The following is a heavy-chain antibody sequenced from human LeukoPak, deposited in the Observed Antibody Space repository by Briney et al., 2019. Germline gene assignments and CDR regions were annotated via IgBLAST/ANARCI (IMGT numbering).Heavy chain of an antibody. J-gene: IGHJ3*02. CDR3: ARSRSRITIFGVVILDAFDI. D-gene: IGHD3-3*01. Sequence: SETLSLTCTVSGGSISSSSYYWGWIRQPPGKGLEWIGSIYYSGSTYYNPSLKSRVTISVDTSKNQFSLKLSSVTAADTAVYYCARSRSRITIFGVVILDAFDIWGQGTMVTVSS. CDR2: IYYSGST. CDR1: GGSISSSSYY. V-gene: IGHV4-39*01.